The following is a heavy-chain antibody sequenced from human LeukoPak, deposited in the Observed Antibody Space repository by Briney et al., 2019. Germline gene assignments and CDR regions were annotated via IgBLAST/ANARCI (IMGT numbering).Heavy chain of an antibody. J-gene: IGHJ3*02. D-gene: IGHD2-2*02. CDR2: ISAYNGNT. Sequence: ASVKVSCKASGYTFTSYDISWVRQAPGQGLEWMGWISAYNGNTNYAHKLQGRVTTTTDTSTTTAYMELRSLRSDDTAVYYCARVKALYCSSTSCYRGAFDIWGQGTMVTVSS. V-gene: IGHV1-18*01. CDR3: ARVKALYCSSTSCYRGAFDI. CDR1: GYTFTSYD.